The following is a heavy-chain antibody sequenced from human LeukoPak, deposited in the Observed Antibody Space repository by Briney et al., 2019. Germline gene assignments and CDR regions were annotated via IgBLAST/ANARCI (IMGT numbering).Heavy chain of an antibody. J-gene: IGHJ3*02. D-gene: IGHD4-23*01. CDR2: IYYSGST. CDR1: GGSISSGGYY. Sequence: PSETLSLTCTVSGGSISSGGYYWSWIRQHPGKGLEWIGYIYYSGSTYYNPSLKSRITISVDTSKNQFSLKLSSVTAADTAVYYCARGSYGGNSVHDAFDIWGQGTMVTVSS. CDR3: ARGSYGGNSVHDAFDI. V-gene: IGHV4-31*03.